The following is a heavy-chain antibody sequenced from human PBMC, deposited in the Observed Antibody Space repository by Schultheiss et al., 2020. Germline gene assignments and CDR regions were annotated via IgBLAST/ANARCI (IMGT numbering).Heavy chain of an antibody. CDR2: INHSGST. CDR3: ANFGRELTTDAFDI. CDR1: GYSISSGYY. J-gene: IGHJ3*02. V-gene: IGHV4-38-2*01. Sequence: SETLYLTCAVSGYSISSGYYWGWIRQPPGKGLEWIGEINHSGSTNYNQSLKNRVTISVDTSKNQFSLKVSSVTAADTAVYYCANFGRELTTDAFDIWGQGTMVTVSS. D-gene: IGHD1-26*01.